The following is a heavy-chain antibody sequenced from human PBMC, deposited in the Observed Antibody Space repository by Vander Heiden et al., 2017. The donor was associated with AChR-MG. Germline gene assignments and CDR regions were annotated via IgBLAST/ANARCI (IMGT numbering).Heavy chain of an antibody. CDR2: IRYDGSNK. CDR1: GFTFRSYG. CDR3: AKDNGQLLNYYYYGMDV. J-gene: IGHJ6*02. V-gene: IGHV3-30*02. D-gene: IGHD2-2*01. Sequence: QVQLVESGGGVVQPGGSLRLSCPASGFTFRSYGMPWVRQAPGKGLEWVAVIRYDGSNKYYADAVKGRFTISRDNSKNTLYLQMNSLRAEDTAVYYCAKDNGQLLNYYYYGMDVWGQGTTVTVSS.